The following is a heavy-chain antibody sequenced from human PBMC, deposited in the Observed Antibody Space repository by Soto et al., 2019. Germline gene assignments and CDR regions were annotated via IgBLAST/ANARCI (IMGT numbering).Heavy chain of an antibody. J-gene: IGHJ4*02. Sequence: SDTLSLTCTVSGGSITSYYWSWIRHTPGKGLEWFGYIFYFGSTNYNPSLKSRVTLSIDTSKNQLSLKLSSVTAADTAVYYCARHSPDFDWLSQFDYWGQGTLVTVS. D-gene: IGHD3-9*01. CDR2: IFYFGST. CDR3: ARHSPDFDWLSQFDY. V-gene: IGHV4-59*08. CDR1: GGSITSYY.